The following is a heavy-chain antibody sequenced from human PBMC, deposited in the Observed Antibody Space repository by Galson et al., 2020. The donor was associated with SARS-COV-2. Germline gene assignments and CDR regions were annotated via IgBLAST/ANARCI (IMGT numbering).Heavy chain of an antibody. J-gene: IGHJ5*02. D-gene: IGHD3-10*01. CDR3: ARGAPADYGSGSYVGFDP. CDR1: GGSLTGYY. V-gene: IGHV4-34*01. Sequence: SEPLSLTCTVHGGSLTGYYWSWIRQPPGKGLEWIGEINHRQTTNYNPSLKSRITISLHTSTNQFSLRLTSATAADTAVYYCARGAPADYGSGSYVGFDPWGQGALVTVSS. CDR2: INHRQTT.